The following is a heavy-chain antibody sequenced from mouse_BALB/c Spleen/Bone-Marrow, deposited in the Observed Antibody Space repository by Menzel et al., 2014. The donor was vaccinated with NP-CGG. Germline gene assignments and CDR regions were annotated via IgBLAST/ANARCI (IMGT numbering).Heavy chain of an antibody. J-gene: IGHJ1*01. CDR3: ARVYGRYFDV. Sequence: EVMLVESGGGLVQPGGSLKLSCVASGFTFXSYGMSWVRQTPNKRLELVATINNNGGSTYYPDSVKGQFTISRDDAKNTLYLQMSSLKSEDTAMYYCARVYGRYFDVWGAGTTVTVSS. CDR1: GFTFXSYG. CDR2: INNNGGST. D-gene: IGHD1-1*01. V-gene: IGHV5-6-3*01.